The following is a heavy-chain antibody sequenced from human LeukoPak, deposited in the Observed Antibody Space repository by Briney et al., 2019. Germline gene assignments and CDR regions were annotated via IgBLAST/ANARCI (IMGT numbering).Heavy chain of an antibody. J-gene: IGHJ6*04. CDR1: GFTFRNAW. CDR2: IRSETHGGTT. V-gene: IGHV3-15*01. CDR3: STTLQAAAGMDV. D-gene: IGHD6-13*01. Sequence: PGGSLRLSCAASGFTFRNAWMTWVRQAPGKGLEWVGHIRSETHGGTTDYASFVKGRFVISRDDSKNTLYLQMSSLKTEDTAVHYCSTTLQAAAGMDVWGKGTTVTVSS.